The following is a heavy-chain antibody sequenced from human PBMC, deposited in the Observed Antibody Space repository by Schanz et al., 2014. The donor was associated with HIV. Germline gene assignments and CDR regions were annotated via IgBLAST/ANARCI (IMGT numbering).Heavy chain of an antibody. CDR2: ISYDGRNK. V-gene: IGHV3-30*03. CDR1: GFTFNNYG. J-gene: IGHJ5*02. CDR3: ARGQPLVQRWFDP. D-gene: IGHD6-13*01. Sequence: QVQLVESGGGVVQPGRSLRLSCAASGFTFNNYGIHWVRQAPGKGLGWVALISYDGRNKYYEDSGKGRFTISRDNSKNTVYLQMKSLRPEDTAVYYCARGQPLVQRWFDPWGQGTLVTVSS.